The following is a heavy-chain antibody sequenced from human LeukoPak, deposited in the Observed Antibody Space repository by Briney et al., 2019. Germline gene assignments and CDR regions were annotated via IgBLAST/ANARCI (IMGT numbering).Heavy chain of an antibody. J-gene: IGHJ4*02. D-gene: IGHD3-10*01. CDR1: GFTFSSYS. V-gene: IGHV3-21*01. Sequence: GGSLRLSCAASGFTFSSYSMNWVRQAPGKGLEWVSSISSSSSYIYYADSVKGRFTISRDNAKNSLYLQMNSLRAEDTAVYYCARDPLTFMVRGVQDLFWGQGTLVTVSS. CDR3: ARDPLTFMVRGVQDLF. CDR2: ISSSSSYI.